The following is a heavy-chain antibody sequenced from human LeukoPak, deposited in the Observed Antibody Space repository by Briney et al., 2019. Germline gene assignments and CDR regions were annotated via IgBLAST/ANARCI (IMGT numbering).Heavy chain of an antibody. V-gene: IGHV3-7*04. D-gene: IGHD3-10*01. CDR3: ARGSGRSDY. CDR2: IKRDGGEK. Sequence: GGSLRLSCAASGFTFSNYWMNWVRQAPGKGLEWVANIKRDGGEKYYVDSVKGRFTISRDNAKNSLYLQMNSLRTEDTAVYYCARGSGRSDYWGQGTLVSVSS. J-gene: IGHJ4*02. CDR1: GFTFSNYW.